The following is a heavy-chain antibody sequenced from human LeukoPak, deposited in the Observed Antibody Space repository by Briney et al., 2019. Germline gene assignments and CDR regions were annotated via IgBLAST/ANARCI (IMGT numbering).Heavy chain of an antibody. V-gene: IGHV4-38-2*02. D-gene: IGHD3-22*01. CDR3: ARRHYYDSSGAFDP. Sequence: SETLSLTCTVSGYSISSGYYWGWIRQPPGKGLEWIGSIYHSGSTYYNPSLKSRVTISVDTSKNQFSLKLTSVTAADTALYYCARRHYYDSSGAFDPWGQGTLVTVSS. CDR1: GYSISSGYY. J-gene: IGHJ5*02. CDR2: IYHSGST.